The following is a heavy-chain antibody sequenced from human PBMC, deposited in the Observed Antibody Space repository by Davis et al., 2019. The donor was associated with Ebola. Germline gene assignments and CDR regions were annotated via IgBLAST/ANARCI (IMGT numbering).Heavy chain of an antibody. CDR1: GNSFTSHW. J-gene: IGHJ3*02. CDR3: ARWSVRLDAFDI. CDR2: IYTGDSDT. Sequence: GESLKISCKDSGNSFTSHWIGWVRQMPGKGLEWMGLIYTGDSDTRYSPSFRGQVTISADKSTKTAFLQWSSLKASDTAMYYCARWSVRLDAFDIWGQGTMVTVSS. V-gene: IGHV5-51*01. D-gene: IGHD3-3*01.